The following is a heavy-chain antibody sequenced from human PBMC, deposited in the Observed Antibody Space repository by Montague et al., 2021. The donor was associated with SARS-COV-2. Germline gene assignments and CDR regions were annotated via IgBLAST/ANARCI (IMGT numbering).Heavy chain of an antibody. CDR3: ARGPRYSLSWSFDY. D-gene: IGHD6-13*01. CDR2: TYYRSKWYY. J-gene: IGHJ4*02. CDR1: GDSVSSNTAA. Sequence: CAISGDSVSSNTAAWNWIRQSPSRGLEWLGRTYYRSKWYYDYAVSVKSRMTTSPDTSKNQFSLQLSSVTPEDRAVYYCARGPRYSLSWSFDYWGQGTLVTVSS. V-gene: IGHV6-1*01.